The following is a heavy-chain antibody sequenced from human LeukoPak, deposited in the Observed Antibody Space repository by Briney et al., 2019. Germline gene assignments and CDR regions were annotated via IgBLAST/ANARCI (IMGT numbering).Heavy chain of an antibody. CDR3: ARVVRELLSYYFDY. CDR1: GFTFSNYE. CDR2: ISSSGSAI. V-gene: IGHV3-48*03. J-gene: IGHJ4*02. Sequence: GGSLRLSCTASGFTFSNYEMNWVRQAPGKGLEWVSYISSSGSAIYYADSVKGRFTISRDNAKNSLYLQMNSLRAEDTAVYYCARVVRELLSYYFDYWGQGTLVTVSS. D-gene: IGHD1-26*01.